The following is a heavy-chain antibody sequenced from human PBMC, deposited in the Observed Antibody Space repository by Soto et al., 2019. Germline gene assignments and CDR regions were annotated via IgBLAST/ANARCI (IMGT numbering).Heavy chain of an antibody. CDR3: AKEIKGSYDYDDLPFDY. V-gene: IGHV3-21*04. CDR1: GFTFSSYS. D-gene: IGHD4-17*01. Sequence: GGSLRLSCAASGFTFSSYSMNWVRQAPGKGLEWVSSISSSSSYIYYADSVKGRFTISRDNAKNSLYLQMNSLRVEDTALYYCAKEIKGSYDYDDLPFDYWGQGALVTVSS. J-gene: IGHJ4*02. CDR2: ISSSSSYI.